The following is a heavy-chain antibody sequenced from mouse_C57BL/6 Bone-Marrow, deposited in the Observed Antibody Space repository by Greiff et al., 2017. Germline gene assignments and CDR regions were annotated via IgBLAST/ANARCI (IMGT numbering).Heavy chain of an antibody. CDR3: ARDYYGSDWYFDV. CDR1: GYTFTSYG. J-gene: IGHJ1*03. V-gene: IGHV1-81*01. D-gene: IGHD1-1*01. Sequence: VKLQESGAELARPGASVKLSCKASGYTFTSYGISWVKQRTGQGLEWIGEIYPRSGNTCYNEKFKGKATLTADKSSSTAYMELRSLTSEDSAVYFCARDYYGSDWYFDVWGTGTTVTGSS. CDR2: IYPRSGNT.